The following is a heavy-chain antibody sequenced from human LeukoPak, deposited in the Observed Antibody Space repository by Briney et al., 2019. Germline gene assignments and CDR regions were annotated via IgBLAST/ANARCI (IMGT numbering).Heavy chain of an antibody. CDR3: ARNPLAAAGPAGYYMDV. CDR2: IIPTFGTA. Sequence: ASVKVSCKASGGTFSSYAISWVRQAPGQGLEWMGGIIPTFGTANYAQKFQGRVTITTDESTSTAYMELSSLRSEDTAVYYCARNPLAAAGPAGYYMDVWGKGTTVTVSS. D-gene: IGHD6-13*01. V-gene: IGHV1-69*05. J-gene: IGHJ6*03. CDR1: GGTFSSYA.